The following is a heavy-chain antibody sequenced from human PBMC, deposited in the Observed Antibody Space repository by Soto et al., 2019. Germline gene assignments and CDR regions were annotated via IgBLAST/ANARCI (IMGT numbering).Heavy chain of an antibody. CDR3: ARGKTAMALNWFDP. J-gene: IGHJ5*02. V-gene: IGHV4-31*03. CDR1: GGSISSGGYY. D-gene: IGHD5-18*01. Sequence: PSETLSLTCTVSGGSISSGGYYWSWIRQHPGKGLEWIGYIYYSGSTYYNPSLKSRVTISVDTSKNQFSLKLSSVTAADTAVYYCARGKTAMALNWFDPWGQGTLVTVSS. CDR2: IYYSGST.